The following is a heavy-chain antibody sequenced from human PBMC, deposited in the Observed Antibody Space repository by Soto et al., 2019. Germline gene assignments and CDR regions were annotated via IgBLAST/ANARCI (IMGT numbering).Heavy chain of an antibody. V-gene: IGHV4-4*02. J-gene: IGHJ4*02. D-gene: IGHD6-13*01. CDR1: GGSISTSNW. CDR2: VYRTGST. CDR3: AMARATIAAAAIFDC. Sequence: QVQLQESGPGLVKPSWTLSLTCAVSGGSISTSNWWSWVRQPPGKGLEWIGEVYRTGSTNYTPSLESRGIVSVDKSMKQFSLKLTSVPAADTAVYYCAMARATIAAAAIFDCWGQGTLVTVSS.